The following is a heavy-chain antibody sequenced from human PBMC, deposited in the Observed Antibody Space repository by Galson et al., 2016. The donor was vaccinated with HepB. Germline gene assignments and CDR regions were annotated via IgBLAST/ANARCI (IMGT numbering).Heavy chain of an antibody. CDR2: ISAYNGNT. D-gene: IGHD2-2*01. Sequence: SVKVSCKASGYTFTTYGISWVRQASGQGLEWMGWISAYNGNTNYAQKLQGRVTMTTDTSTSTAYMELRSLRSADTAVYYCARDPRKIRYQLLEIYYYYYAMDVWGQGTTVTVSS. CDR1: GYTFTTYG. J-gene: IGHJ6*02. CDR3: ARDPRKIRYQLLEIYYYYYAMDV. V-gene: IGHV1-18*01.